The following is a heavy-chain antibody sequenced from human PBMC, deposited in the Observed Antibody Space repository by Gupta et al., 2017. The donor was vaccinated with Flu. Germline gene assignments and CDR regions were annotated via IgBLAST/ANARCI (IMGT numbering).Heavy chain of an antibody. J-gene: IGHJ5*02. D-gene: IGHD1-20*01. V-gene: IGHV3-23*01. CDR1: YG. CDR3: AKDLNWNAPFDP. Sequence: YGMALGRQAPRGGLEWVSGISGSGGSTDYADPVKGRFTISRDNSKNTLYLQMSSLRAEDTAIYYCAKDLNWNAPFDPWGQGTLVTVSS. CDR2: ISGSGGST.